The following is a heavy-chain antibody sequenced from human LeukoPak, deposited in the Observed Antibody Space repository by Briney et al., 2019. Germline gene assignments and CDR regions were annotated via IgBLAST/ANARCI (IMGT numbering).Heavy chain of an antibody. Sequence: SETLSLTCTVSGGSISSYYWSWIRQPPGKGLEWIGYIYYTGSTDYNPSLKSRVAISVDTSKNQFSLKLSPVTAADTAVYYCARGSKAAPGTFDYWGQGTLVTVSS. CDR3: ARGSKAAPGTFDY. CDR2: IYYTGST. J-gene: IGHJ4*02. V-gene: IGHV4-59*01. CDR1: GGSISSYY. D-gene: IGHD6-13*01.